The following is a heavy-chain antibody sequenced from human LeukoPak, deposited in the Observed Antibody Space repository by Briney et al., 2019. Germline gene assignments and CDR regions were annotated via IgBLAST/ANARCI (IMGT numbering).Heavy chain of an antibody. V-gene: IGHV4-34*01. CDR2: INHSGST. D-gene: IGHD4-17*01. Sequence: PSETLSLTCAVYGGSFSGYYWSWIRQPPGKGLEWIGEINHSGSTNYNPSLKSRVTISVDTSKNQFSLKLSSVTAADTAVYYCARLTYGDLRFDPWGQGTLVTVSS. J-gene: IGHJ5*02. CDR3: ARLTYGDLRFDP. CDR1: GGSFSGYY.